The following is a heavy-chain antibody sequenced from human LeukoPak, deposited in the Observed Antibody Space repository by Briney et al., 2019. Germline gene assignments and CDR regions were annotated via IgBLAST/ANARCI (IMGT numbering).Heavy chain of an antibody. J-gene: IGHJ4*02. D-gene: IGHD1-26*01. CDR2: ISSNGVST. CDR1: GFTFSSYA. V-gene: IGHV3-64*01. CDR3: ARRPDSGSYYVDY. Sequence: GGSLRLSCAASGFTFSSYAMHWVRQAPGKGLEYVSAISSNGVSTNYANFVKGRFTISRDNSKNTLFLQMGSLRAEDMAVYFCARRPDSGSYYVDYWGQGTLVTVSS.